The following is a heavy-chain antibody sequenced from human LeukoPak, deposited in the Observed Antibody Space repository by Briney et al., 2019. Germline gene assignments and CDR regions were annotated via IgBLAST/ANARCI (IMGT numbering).Heavy chain of an antibody. CDR3: ARSYSSSWSLV. Sequence: PGGSLRLSCAASGFTFSSYSMNWVRQAPGKGLEWVSYISSSSSTIYYADSVKGRFTISRDNAKNSLYLRMNSLRAEDTAVYYCARSYSSSWSLVWGQGTLVTVSS. D-gene: IGHD6-13*01. CDR2: ISSSSSTI. CDR1: GFTFSSYS. J-gene: IGHJ4*02. V-gene: IGHV3-48*01.